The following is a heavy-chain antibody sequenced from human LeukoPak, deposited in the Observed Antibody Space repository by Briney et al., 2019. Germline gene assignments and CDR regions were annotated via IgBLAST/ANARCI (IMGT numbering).Heavy chain of an antibody. D-gene: IGHD3-3*01. CDR3: ARGHYDFWSGYPPHTNYFDY. J-gene: IGHJ4*02. Sequence: SETLSLTCAVYGGSFGGYYWSWIRQPPGKGLEWIGEINHSGSTNYNPSLKSRVTISVDTSKNQFSLKLSSVTAADTAVYYCARGHYDFWSGYPPHTNYFDYWGQGTLVTVSS. CDR2: INHSGST. CDR1: GGSFGGYY. V-gene: IGHV4-34*01.